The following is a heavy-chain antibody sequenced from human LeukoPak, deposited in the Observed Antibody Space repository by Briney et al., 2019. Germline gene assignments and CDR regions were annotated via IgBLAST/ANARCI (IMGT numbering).Heavy chain of an antibody. Sequence: GGSLRLSCGASGFTFSSYGMHWVRQAPGKGLEWVAFIRYDGSNKYYADSVKGRFTISRDNSKNTLYLQMKSLRAEDTAVYYCAKGGGYEAQYYYYYLDVWGKGTTVTISS. D-gene: IGHD5-12*01. J-gene: IGHJ6*03. CDR2: IRYDGSNK. V-gene: IGHV3-30*02. CDR3: AKGGGYEAQYYYYYLDV. CDR1: GFTFSSYG.